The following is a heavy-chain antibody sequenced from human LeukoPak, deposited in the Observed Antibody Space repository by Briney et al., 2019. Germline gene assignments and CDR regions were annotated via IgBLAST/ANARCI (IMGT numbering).Heavy chain of an antibody. CDR3: ANDYDSSGYRSNWFDP. CDR1: GFTFSSYG. Sequence: GGSLRLSCAASGFTFSSYGMHWVRQAPGKGLEWVAFIRYDGSNKYYADSVKGRFIISRDNSRNTLYLQMNSLRAEDTAVYYCANDYDSSGYRSNWFDPWGQGTLVTVSS. D-gene: IGHD3-22*01. J-gene: IGHJ5*02. CDR2: IRYDGSNK. V-gene: IGHV3-30*02.